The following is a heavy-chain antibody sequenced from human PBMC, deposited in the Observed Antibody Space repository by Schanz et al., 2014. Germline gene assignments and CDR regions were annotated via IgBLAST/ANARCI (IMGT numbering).Heavy chain of an antibody. CDR2: INPGGGST. CDR3: ARGRGFYDY. CDR1: GYTFTSDS. Sequence: QVQLVQSGGEMKKPGASVKVSCKASGYTFTSDSMHWVRQAPGQGLEWMGMINPGGGSTTYAQRFQGRVSITADTSTNTAYMELSSLTSEDTAVHYCARGRGFYDYWGQGTLVTVSS. V-gene: IGHV1-46*01. D-gene: IGHD3-10*01. J-gene: IGHJ4*02.